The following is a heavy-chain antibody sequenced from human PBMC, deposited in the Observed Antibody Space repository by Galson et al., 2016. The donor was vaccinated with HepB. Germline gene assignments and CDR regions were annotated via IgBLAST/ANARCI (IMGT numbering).Heavy chain of an antibody. Sequence: SLRLSCAASGFTFSTYTMNWVRQAPGKGLEWVSSISSSSFFIYYAYTVKGRFTISRDNANNSLYLQMNSLRAEDTAVYYCARVAAKESWGNTILGVVSNWFDPWGQGTLVTVSS. CDR1: GFTFSTYT. CDR3: ARVAAKESWGNTILGVVSNWFDP. CDR2: ISSSSFFI. D-gene: IGHD3-3*01. J-gene: IGHJ5*02. V-gene: IGHV3-21*01.